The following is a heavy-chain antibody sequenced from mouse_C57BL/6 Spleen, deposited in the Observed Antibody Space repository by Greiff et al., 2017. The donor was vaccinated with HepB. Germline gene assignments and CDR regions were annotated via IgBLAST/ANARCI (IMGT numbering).Heavy chain of an antibody. Sequence: QVQLQQPGAELVRPGSSVKLSCKASGYTFTSYWMDWVKQRPGQGLEWIGNIYPSDSETHYNQKFKDKATLTVDKSSSTAYMQLSSLTPEDSAVYYCARSESVRYYFAYWGQGTPLTVSS. CDR2: IYPSDSET. J-gene: IGHJ2*01. CDR3: ARSESVRYYFAY. CDR1: GYTFTSYW. V-gene: IGHV1-61*01.